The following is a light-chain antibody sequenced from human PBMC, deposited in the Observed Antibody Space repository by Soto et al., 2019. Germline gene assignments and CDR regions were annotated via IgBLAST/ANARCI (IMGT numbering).Light chain of an antibody. V-gene: IGLV2-8*01. J-gene: IGLJ2*01. Sequence: QSPLTQPPSASGAPGQSVTISCTGTSNDVGSYNYVSWYQQHPGKAPKLMIYEISKRPSGVPDRFSGSKSGNTASLTVSGLQAEDEADYYCSSYAGSNNVVFGGGTKVTVL. CDR2: EIS. CDR3: SSYAGSNNVV. CDR1: SNDVGSYNY.